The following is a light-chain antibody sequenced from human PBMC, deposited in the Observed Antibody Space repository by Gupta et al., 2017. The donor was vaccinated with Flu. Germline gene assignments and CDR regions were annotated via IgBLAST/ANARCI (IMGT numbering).Light chain of an antibody. J-gene: IGKJ4*01. CDR3: QYYGNSPLS. CDR1: QTISANY. Sequence: EVVLPQSPGTLPLSTGERATLSCRASQTISANYFAWYRQKSGQPPRLLLYAAYARASVIPDRFSGSRSGTYFTLTISRLEPEDFAVYYCQYYGNSPLSFGGGTKVEMK. CDR2: AAY. V-gene: IGKV3-20*01.